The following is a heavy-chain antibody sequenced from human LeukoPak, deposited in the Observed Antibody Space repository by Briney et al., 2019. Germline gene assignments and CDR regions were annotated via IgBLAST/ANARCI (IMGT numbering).Heavy chain of an antibody. CDR1: GGSISSGGYS. J-gene: IGHJ4*02. D-gene: IGHD2-2*01. Sequence: SQTLSLTCAVSGGSISSGGYSWSWIRQPPGKGLEWIGYIYHSGSTYYNPSLKSRVTISVDTSRNQFSLKLSSVTAADTAVYYCARGYQRFDHWGQGTLVTVSS. CDR2: IYHSGST. CDR3: ARGYQRFDH. V-gene: IGHV4-30-2*01.